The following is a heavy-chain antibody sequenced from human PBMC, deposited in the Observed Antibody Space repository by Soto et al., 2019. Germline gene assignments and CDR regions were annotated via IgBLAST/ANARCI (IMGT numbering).Heavy chain of an antibody. CDR3: ARGTFSYYYDSSGFDDY. CDR2: ISAYNGNT. CDR1: GYTFTSYG. J-gene: IGHJ4*02. Sequence: ASVKVSCKASGYTFTSYGISWVRQAPGQGPEWMGWISAYNGNTNYAQKLQGRVTMTTDTSTSTAYMELRSLRSDDTAVYYCARGTFSYYYDSSGFDDYWGQGNLVTVSS. V-gene: IGHV1-18*01. D-gene: IGHD3-22*01.